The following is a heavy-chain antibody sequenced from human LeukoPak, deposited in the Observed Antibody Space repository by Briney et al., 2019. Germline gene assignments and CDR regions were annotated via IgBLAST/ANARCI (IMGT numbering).Heavy chain of an antibody. Sequence: SGTLSLTCSVSSDSLTSSNYYWACIRQPPGKGLEWIGTISYNGYTYYNPSLKSRVTMSVDTSRNQFSLRLSSVTATDTAVYYCASLYYDTTGYYAFDIWGQGTIVTVSS. CDR1: SDSLTSSNYY. CDR3: ASLYYDTTGYYAFDI. CDR2: ISYNGYT. D-gene: IGHD3-22*01. J-gene: IGHJ3*02. V-gene: IGHV4-39*01.